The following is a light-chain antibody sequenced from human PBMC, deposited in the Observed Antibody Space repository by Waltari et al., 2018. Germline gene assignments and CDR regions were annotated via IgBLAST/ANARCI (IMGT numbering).Light chain of an antibody. J-gene: IGLJ1*01. CDR2: EVS. CDR1: SSHVGGYTY. CDR3: SSYAGSNNF. Sequence: QSALTQPPSASGSPGPSVTISCPGTSSHVGGYTYVSWYQQHPGKAPKLMIYEVSKRPSGVPDRFSGSKSGNTASLTVSGLQAEDEADYYCSSYAGSNNFFGTGTKVTVL. V-gene: IGLV2-8*01.